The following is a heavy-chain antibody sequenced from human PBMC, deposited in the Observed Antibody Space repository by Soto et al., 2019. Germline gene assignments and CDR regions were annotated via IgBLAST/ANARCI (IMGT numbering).Heavy chain of an antibody. CDR2: IYYSGSI. CDR3: ARQSSGWYNSSDP. Sequence: SETLCLTCSVSGGSIGSSSYYWGWIRQPPGKGLEWIGSIYYSGSIYYNPSLKSRVTISVDTSKNQFSLKLSSVTAAETAVYYCARQSSGWYNSSDPWGQGTLVTVSS. CDR1: GGSIGSSSYY. J-gene: IGHJ5*02. V-gene: IGHV4-39*01. D-gene: IGHD6-19*01.